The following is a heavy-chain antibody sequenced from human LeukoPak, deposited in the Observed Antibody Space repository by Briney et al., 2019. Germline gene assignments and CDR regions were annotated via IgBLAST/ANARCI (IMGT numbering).Heavy chain of an antibody. CDR2: INPNSGGT. D-gene: IGHD6-13*01. J-gene: IGHJ4*02. Sequence: ASVKVSCKASGYTFTGYYMHWVRQAPGQGLEWMGWINPNSGGTNYAQKFQGRVTMTRDTSISTAYMELSRLRSDDTAVYYCARGMKGSSSWLDYWGQGTLVTVSP. V-gene: IGHV1-2*02. CDR3: ARGMKGSSSWLDY. CDR1: GYTFTGYY.